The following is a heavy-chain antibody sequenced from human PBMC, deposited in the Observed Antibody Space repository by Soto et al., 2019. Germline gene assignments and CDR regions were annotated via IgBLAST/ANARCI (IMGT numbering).Heavy chain of an antibody. Sequence: QVRLQESGPGLVKPSETLSLTCTVSGGSINNYYWSWIRQPPGKGLEWIGEIYYSGSTNYNPSLKSRVTISVDTSKFRFSLKLSSVTAADTAVYYCAKGPGWAFLASWGQGTLVTVSS. V-gene: IGHV4-59*01. CDR1: GGSINNYY. CDR3: AKGPGWAFLAS. CDR2: IYYSGST. D-gene: IGHD3-3*01. J-gene: IGHJ5*02.